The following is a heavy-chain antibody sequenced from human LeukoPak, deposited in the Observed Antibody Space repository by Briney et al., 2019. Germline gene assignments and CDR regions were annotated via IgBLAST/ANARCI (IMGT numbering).Heavy chain of an antibody. CDR2: ISSSSSYI. J-gene: IGHJ4*02. CDR1: GFTFSSYS. CDR3: AREGDSSGPDFEY. Sequence: GGSLRLSCAASGFTFSSYSMNWVRQAPGKGLEWVSSISSSSSYIYYADSVKGRFTISRDNAKNSLYLQMNSLRAEDTAVYYCAREGDSSGPDFEYWGQGALVTVSS. D-gene: IGHD3-22*01. V-gene: IGHV3-21*01.